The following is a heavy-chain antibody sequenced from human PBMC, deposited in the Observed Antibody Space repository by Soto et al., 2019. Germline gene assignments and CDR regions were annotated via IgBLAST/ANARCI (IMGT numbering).Heavy chain of an antibody. CDR2: IYHSGST. D-gene: IGHD6-13*01. J-gene: IGHJ4*02. Sequence: QLQLQESGSGLVKPSQTLSLTCAVSGGSISSGGYSWSWIRQPPGKGLEWIGYIYHSGSTYYNPSLKSRVSISVGRSKNQFSLKLSSVTAADTAVYYCARGAAAGTRLYPPLFDYWGQGTLVTVSS. V-gene: IGHV4-30-2*01. CDR3: ARGAAAGTRLYPPLFDY. CDR1: GGSISSGGYS.